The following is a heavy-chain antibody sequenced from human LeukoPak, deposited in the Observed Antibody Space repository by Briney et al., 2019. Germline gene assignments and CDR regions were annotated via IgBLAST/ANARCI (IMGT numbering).Heavy chain of an antibody. CDR2: IGSSGGDI. CDR1: GFTFSGFY. D-gene: IGHD6-19*01. J-gene: IGHJ3*02. V-gene: IGHV3-11*01. CDR3: ARVGSGWSLDI. Sequence: GGSLRLSYAASGFTFSGFYMSWIRQAPGKGLEWVSYIGSSGGDIYNADSVKGRFTISRDNAKNSLFLQMSSLRAEDTAVFYCARVGSGWSLDIWGQGTMVTVSS.